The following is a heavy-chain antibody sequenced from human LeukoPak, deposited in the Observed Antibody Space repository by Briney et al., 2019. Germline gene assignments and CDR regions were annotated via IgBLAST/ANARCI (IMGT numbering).Heavy chain of an antibody. D-gene: IGHD2-2*01. V-gene: IGHV3-15*01. CDR3: TPFWVFPAAIPYYYYLDV. Sequence: GGSLRLSCAASGFTFSNAWMSWVRQAPGKGLEWVGRIKSKTDGGTTDYAAPVKGRFTISRDDSKKTLYLQMNSLKTEDTALFYFTPFWVFPAAIPYYYYLDVWGKGPRVPVSS. J-gene: IGHJ6*03. CDR2: IKSKTDGGTT. CDR1: GFTFSNAW.